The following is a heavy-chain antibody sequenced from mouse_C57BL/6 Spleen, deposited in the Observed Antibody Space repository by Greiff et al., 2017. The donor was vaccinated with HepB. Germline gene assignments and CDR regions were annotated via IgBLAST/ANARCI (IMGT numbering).Heavy chain of an antibody. CDR3: AKWAPDWDGYYFDY. D-gene: IGHD4-1*01. V-gene: IGHV2-5*01. J-gene: IGHJ2*01. CDR1: GFSLTSYG. Sequence: VKLMESGPGLVQPSQSLSITCTVSGFSLTSYGVHWVRQSPGKGLEWLGVIWRGGSTDYNAAFMSRLSITKDNSMSQVFFKMNSLQADDTAISYCAKWAPDWDGYYFDYWGQGTTLTVSS. CDR2: IWRGGST.